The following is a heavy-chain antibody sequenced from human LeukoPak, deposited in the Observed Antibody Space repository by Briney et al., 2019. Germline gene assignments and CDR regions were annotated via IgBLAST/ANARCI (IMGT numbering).Heavy chain of an antibody. Sequence: GGSLRLSCAASGFTFSDSYMSWIRQAPGKGLEWVSYISSSSTYTEYAGSVKGRFTISRDNAKNSLYLQMNSLRDEDTAVYYCARVSIQVVYAMYYYAMDVWGQGTTVTVSS. V-gene: IGHV3-11*06. D-gene: IGHD2-8*02. CDR3: ARVSIQVVYAMYYYAMDV. CDR1: GFTFSDSY. J-gene: IGHJ6*02. CDR2: ISSSSTYT.